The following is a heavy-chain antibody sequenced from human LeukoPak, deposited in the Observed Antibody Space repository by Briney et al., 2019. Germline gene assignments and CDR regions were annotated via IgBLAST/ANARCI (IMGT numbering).Heavy chain of an antibody. CDR3: ARGIAVARLFDY. CDR1: GFTFSSYA. D-gene: IGHD6-19*01. CDR2: ISGSGGST. V-gene: IGHV3-23*01. Sequence: GGSLRLSCAASGFTFSSYAMSWVRQAPGKGLEWVSAISGSGGSTYYADSVKGRFTISRDNSKNTLYLQMNSLRAEDTAVYYCARGIAVARLFDYWGQGTLVTVSS. J-gene: IGHJ4*02.